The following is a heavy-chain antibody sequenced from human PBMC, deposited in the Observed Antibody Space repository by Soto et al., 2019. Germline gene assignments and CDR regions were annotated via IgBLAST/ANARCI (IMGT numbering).Heavy chain of an antibody. J-gene: IGHJ4*02. Sequence: GRSLRLSCAASGFTVSSNYMSWVRQAPGKGLEWVSVIYSSGTTYYADSVKGRFIISRDNSKNTLYLQMNSLRAEDTAVYYCARGIAVAGTYLDYWGQGTLVTVSS. V-gene: IGHV3-53*01. D-gene: IGHD6-19*01. CDR2: IYSSGTT. CDR3: ARGIAVAGTYLDY. CDR1: GFTVSSNY.